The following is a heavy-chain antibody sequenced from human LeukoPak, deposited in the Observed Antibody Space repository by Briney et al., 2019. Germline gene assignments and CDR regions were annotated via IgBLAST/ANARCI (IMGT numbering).Heavy chain of an antibody. J-gene: IGHJ4*02. D-gene: IGHD5-18*01. CDR3: ARGSLYSYGSDY. V-gene: IGHV3-7*04. Sequence: GGSLRLSCAASGFTFSSYWTSWVRQAPGKGLEWVANIKQDGSEKYYVGSVKGRFTISRDNAKNSLYLQMNSLRAEDTAVYYCARGSLYSYGSDYWGQGTLVTVSS. CDR2: IKQDGSEK. CDR1: GFTFSSYW.